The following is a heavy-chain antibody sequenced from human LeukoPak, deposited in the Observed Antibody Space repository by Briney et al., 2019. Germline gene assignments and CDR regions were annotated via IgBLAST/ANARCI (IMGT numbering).Heavy chain of an antibody. CDR1: GFTFSSYT. V-gene: IGHV3-48*04. D-gene: IGHD3-22*01. J-gene: IGHJ3*02. CDR3: ARDFHRRYYDSSGYNAFDI. CDR2: ISAISTSST. Sequence: GGSLRLSCAASGFTFSSYTMDWVRQAPGKGLEWVSYISAISTSSTYYADSMKGRITISRNNAKNSLYLQINSLRAEDTAVYYCARDFHRRYYDSSGYNAFDIWGQGTMVTVSS.